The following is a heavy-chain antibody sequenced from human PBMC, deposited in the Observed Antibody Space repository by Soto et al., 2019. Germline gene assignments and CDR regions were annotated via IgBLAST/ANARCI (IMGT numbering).Heavy chain of an antibody. D-gene: IGHD1-26*01. V-gene: IGHV1-3*01. CDR2: INPGNGNT. CDR1: GGTFSSYA. J-gene: IGHJ4*02. CDR3: ARGGGSYGYYFEY. Sequence: ASVKVSCKASGGTFSSYAISWVRQAPGQRLEWMGWINPGNGNTHYSQKFQGRVSITRDTSASTANMELSSLRSEDTAVYYCARGGGSYGYYFEYWGQGTLVTVSS.